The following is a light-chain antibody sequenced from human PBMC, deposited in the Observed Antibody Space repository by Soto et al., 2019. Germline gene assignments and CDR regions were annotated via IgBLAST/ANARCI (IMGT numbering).Light chain of an antibody. J-gene: IGKJ1*01. CDR3: MQPLQTPGT. V-gene: IGKV2-28*01. Sequence: IVMNQSPRSLSVTPGEPASISCRSSQSLLHTNGYTHLNWYLQKPGQSPHLLIYLGSRRAPGVPERISGSGSGTDFTLTINRVEADDVGIYYCMQPLQTPGTFGQGTKV. CDR1: QSLLHTNGYTH. CDR2: LGS.